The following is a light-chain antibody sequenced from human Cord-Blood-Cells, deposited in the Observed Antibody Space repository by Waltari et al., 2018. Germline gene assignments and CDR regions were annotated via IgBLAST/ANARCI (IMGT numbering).Light chain of an antibody. CDR2: RNN. V-gene: IGLV1-47*01. Sequence: QSVLTQPPSASGTPGQRVTISCSGSSSNIGSNYVYWYQQLPGTAPKLSIYRNNQRPSGVPDRFSGSKSGTSASLAISGLRSEDEADYYCAAWDDSLSGWVFGGGTKLTVL. CDR1: SSNIGSNY. J-gene: IGLJ3*02. CDR3: AAWDDSLSGWV.